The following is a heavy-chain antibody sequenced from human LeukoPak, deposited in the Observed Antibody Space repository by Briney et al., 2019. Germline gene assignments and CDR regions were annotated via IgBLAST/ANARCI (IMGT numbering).Heavy chain of an antibody. D-gene: IGHD6-19*01. Sequence: PGGSLRLSCAASGFTVSSNYMSWVRQAPGKGLEWVAISYSGNTTYCADSVRGRVTISRDKSKNRLHLQMNSLRAEDTAVYYCATYSSGRRGYYFDSWGQGTLVTVSS. CDR2: SYSGNTT. J-gene: IGHJ4*02. CDR1: GFTVSSNY. CDR3: ATYSSGRRGYYFDS. V-gene: IGHV3-66*01.